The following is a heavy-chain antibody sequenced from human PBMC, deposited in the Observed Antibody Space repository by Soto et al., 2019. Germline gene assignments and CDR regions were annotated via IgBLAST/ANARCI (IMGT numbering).Heavy chain of an antibody. CDR2: ISAYNGNT. J-gene: IGHJ1*01. D-gene: IGHD2-15*01. CDR3: ARDDIVVVVAAIREYFQH. V-gene: IGHV1-18*01. CDR1: GYTFTSYG. Sequence: QVQLVQSGAEVKKPGASVKVSCKASGYTFTSYGISWVRQAPGQGLEWMGWISAYNGNTNYAQKFQGRVTMTTDTSTSTAYMELRSLRSDDTAVYYCARDDIVVVVAAIREYFQHWGQGTLVTVSS.